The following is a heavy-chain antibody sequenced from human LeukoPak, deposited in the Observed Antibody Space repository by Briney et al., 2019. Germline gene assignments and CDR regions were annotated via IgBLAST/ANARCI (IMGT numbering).Heavy chain of an antibody. V-gene: IGHV4-4*07. D-gene: IGHD2/OR15-2a*01. CDR3: AGHHPRNTVDF. CDR2: IYTSGTT. CDR1: GGSISSYY. J-gene: IGHJ4*02. Sequence: SETLSLTCTVSGGSISSYYWSWLRQPAGKGLEWIGRIYTSGTTNNNPSLKSRVTMSVDTSKNQFSLKLSSVTAADTAVYYCAGHHPRNTVDFWGQGTLVTVSS.